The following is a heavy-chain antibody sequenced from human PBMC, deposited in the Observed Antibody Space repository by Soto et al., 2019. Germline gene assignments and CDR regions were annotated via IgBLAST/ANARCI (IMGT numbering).Heavy chain of an antibody. CDR1: GGSFSGYY. CDR3: ARGSPRYFDWSPDYYYYGMDV. Sequence: KPSETLSLTCAVYGGSFSGYYWSWIRQPPRKGLEWIGEINHSGSTNYNPSLKSRVTISVDTSKNQFSLKLSSVTAADTAVYYCARGSPRYFDWSPDYYYYGMDVWGQGTTVTVSS. V-gene: IGHV4-34*01. D-gene: IGHD3-9*01. CDR2: INHSGST. J-gene: IGHJ6*02.